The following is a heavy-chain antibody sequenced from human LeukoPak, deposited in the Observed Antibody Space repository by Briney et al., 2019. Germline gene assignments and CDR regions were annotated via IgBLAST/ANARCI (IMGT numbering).Heavy chain of an antibody. CDR2: IYYSGST. J-gene: IGHJ6*03. V-gene: IGHV4-59*01. Sequence: MASETLSLTCTVSGGSISSYYWSWIRQPPGKGLEWIGYIYYSGSTNYNPSLKSRVTISVDTSKNQFSLKLSSVTAADTAVYYCARGIIDSSGWYGYYYYYMDVWGKGTTVTISS. D-gene: IGHD6-19*01. CDR1: GGSISSYY. CDR3: ARGIIDSSGWYGYYYYYMDV.